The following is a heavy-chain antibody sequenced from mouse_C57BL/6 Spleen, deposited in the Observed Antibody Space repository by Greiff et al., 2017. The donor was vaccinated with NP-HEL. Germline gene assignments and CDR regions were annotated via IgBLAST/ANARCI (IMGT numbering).Heavy chain of an antibody. Sequence: EVKVVESGGGLVKPGGSLKLSCAASGFTFSDYGMHWVRQAPEKGLEWVAYISSGSSTIYYADTVKGRFTISRDNATNTLFLQMTSLRSEDTAMYYCARDYYGSSYPHWYFDVWGTGTTVTVSS. J-gene: IGHJ1*03. D-gene: IGHD1-1*01. CDR1: GFTFSDYG. V-gene: IGHV5-17*01. CDR2: ISSGSSTI. CDR3: ARDYYGSSYPHWYFDV.